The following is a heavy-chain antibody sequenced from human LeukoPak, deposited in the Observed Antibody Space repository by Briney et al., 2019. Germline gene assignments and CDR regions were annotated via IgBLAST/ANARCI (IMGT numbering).Heavy chain of an antibody. CDR1: GFTFSSYG. V-gene: IGHV3-30*02. CDR2: IRYDGSNK. CDR3: AKDQRLMITFGGVIVADAFDI. J-gene: IGHJ3*02. Sequence: GGSLRLSCAASGFTFSSYGMHWVRQAPGKGLEWVAFIRYDGSNKYYADSVKGRFTISRDNSKNTLYLQMNSLRAEDTAVYYCAKDQRLMITFGGVIVADAFDIWGQGTMVTVSS. D-gene: IGHD3-16*02.